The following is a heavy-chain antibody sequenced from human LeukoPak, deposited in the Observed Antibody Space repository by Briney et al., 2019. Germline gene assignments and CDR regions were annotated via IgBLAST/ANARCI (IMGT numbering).Heavy chain of an antibody. V-gene: IGHV3-23*01. CDR2: ISGSGGST. Sequence: PGGSLRLSCAASGFTFSSYAMSWVRQAPGKGLEWVSAISGSGGSTYYADSVKGRFTISRDNSKNTLYLQMNSLRAEDTAVYYCAKHISVYYDSSGYYPKPNWFDPWGQGTLVTVSS. CDR3: AKHISVYYDSSGYYPKPNWFDP. D-gene: IGHD3-22*01. CDR1: GFTFSSYA. J-gene: IGHJ5*02.